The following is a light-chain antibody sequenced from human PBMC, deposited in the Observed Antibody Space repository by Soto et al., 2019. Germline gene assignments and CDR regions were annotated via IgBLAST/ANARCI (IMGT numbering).Light chain of an antibody. CDR2: GNN. V-gene: IGLV1-40*01. J-gene: IGLJ2*01. CDR1: ASNTGAGYD. Sequence: QSVLTQPPSVSGAPGQRVPSPCPGAASNTGAGYDVHWYQQVPGTAPKLLIYGNNNRPSGVPDRFSGSKSGTSASLAITGLQAADEADYYCQSYDSSLRAAVFGGGTKLTVL. CDR3: QSYDSSLRAAV.